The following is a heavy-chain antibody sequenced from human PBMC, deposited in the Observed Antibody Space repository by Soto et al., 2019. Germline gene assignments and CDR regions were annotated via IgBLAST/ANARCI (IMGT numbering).Heavy chain of an antibody. Sequence: QVTLKESGPVLVKPTETLTLTCTVSGFSLSNARMGVSWIRQPPGKALEWLAHIFSNDEKSYSTSLKSRLTISKDTSKSQVVLTMTNMDPVDTATYYCARMADYYDSSGYPPGAFDIWGQGIMVTVSS. D-gene: IGHD3-22*01. J-gene: IGHJ3*02. CDR3: ARMADYYDSSGYPPGAFDI. CDR2: IFSNDEK. CDR1: GFSLSNARMG. V-gene: IGHV2-26*01.